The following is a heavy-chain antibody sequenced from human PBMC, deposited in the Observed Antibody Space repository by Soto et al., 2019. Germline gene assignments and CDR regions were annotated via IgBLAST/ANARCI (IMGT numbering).Heavy chain of an antibody. Sequence: SETLSLTCTVSGGSISSSSYYWGWIRQPPGKGLEWIGSIYYSGSTYYNPSLKSRVTISVDTSKNQFSLKLSSVTAADTAVYYCARREYSSLGYYYYGMDVWGQGTTVTVSS. D-gene: IGHD6-6*01. CDR3: ARREYSSLGYYYYGMDV. J-gene: IGHJ6*02. CDR1: GGSISSSSYY. CDR2: IYYSGST. V-gene: IGHV4-39*01.